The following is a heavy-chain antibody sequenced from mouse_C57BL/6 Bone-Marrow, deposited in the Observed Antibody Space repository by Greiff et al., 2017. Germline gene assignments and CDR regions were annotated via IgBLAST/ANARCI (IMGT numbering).Heavy chain of an antibody. CDR2: IYPRSGNT. Sequence: VQLVESGAELARPGASVKLSCKASGYTFTSYGISWVKQRTGQGLEWIGEIYPRSGNTYYNEKFKGKATLTADKSSSTAYMDLRSLTSEDSAVYFCARGGYPWFAYWGQGTLVTVSA. D-gene: IGHD2-2*01. V-gene: IGHV1-81*01. CDR3: ARGGYPWFAY. J-gene: IGHJ3*01. CDR1: GYTFTSYG.